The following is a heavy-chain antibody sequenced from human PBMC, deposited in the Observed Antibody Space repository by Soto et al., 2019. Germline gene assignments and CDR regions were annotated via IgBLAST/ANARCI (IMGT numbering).Heavy chain of an antibody. CDR3: ARLGADNNYYGMGV. Sequence: GESLKISCKGSGYNFTSTWIGWVRQMPGKGLEWIGRIDPSDSHINYSPSFEGHVSMSADESISTAFLQWSRLEASDSAIYYCARLGADNNYYGMGVWGQGTTVTVSS. D-gene: IGHD3-16*01. V-gene: IGHV5-10-1*01. CDR2: IDPSDSHI. CDR1: GYNFTSTW. J-gene: IGHJ6*02.